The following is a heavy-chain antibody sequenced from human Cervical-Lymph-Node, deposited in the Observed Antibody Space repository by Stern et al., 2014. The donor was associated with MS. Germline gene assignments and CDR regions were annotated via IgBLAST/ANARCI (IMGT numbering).Heavy chain of an antibody. CDR3: ANLKLERRPFPMDV. D-gene: IGHD1-1*01. CDR1: GFIFSDYY. V-gene: IGHV3-11*01. J-gene: IGHJ6*02. Sequence: MQLVESGGGLVKPGGSLRLSCAASGFIFSDYYMTWIRQAPGKGLEWVSYISSSGSIKLYADSVKGRFTISRENTKNTLYLQMDSLRAEDTAVYYCANLKLERRPFPMDVWGQGTTVTVSS. CDR2: ISSSGSIK.